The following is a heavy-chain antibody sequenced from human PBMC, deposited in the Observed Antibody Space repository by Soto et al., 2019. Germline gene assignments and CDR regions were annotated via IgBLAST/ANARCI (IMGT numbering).Heavy chain of an antibody. CDR3: ARYSYGYSWFDP. V-gene: IGHV4-39*01. J-gene: IGHJ5*02. CDR2: IYYSGST. CDR1: GDYINSDKYY. D-gene: IGHD5-18*01. Sequence: SETLSLTCSVSGDYINSDKYYWGWIRQPPGKGLEWIGSIYYSGSTYYNPSLQSRVTISVDTSKNQFSLKLSSVTAADTAVYYCARYSYGYSWFDPWGQGTLVTVSS.